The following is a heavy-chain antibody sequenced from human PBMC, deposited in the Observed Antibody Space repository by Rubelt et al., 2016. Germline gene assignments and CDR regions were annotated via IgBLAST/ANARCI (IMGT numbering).Heavy chain of an antibody. Sequence: QVQLVQSGAEVKKPGASVKVSCKASGYTFTSYGFDWVRQAPGLGLEWMGWISANNGDTDYAQKVQGRVTLTTDKPTSTAYMEWRSLGSYETVGYYCAGAPRSTAAADY. D-gene: IGHD6-13*01. J-gene: IGHJ4*01. CDR2: ISANNGDT. CDR1: GYTFTSYG. V-gene: IGHV1-18*01. CDR3: AGAPRSTAAADY.